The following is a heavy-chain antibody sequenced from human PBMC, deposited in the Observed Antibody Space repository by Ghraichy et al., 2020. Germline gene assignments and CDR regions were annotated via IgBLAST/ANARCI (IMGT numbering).Heavy chain of an antibody. CDR3: ARATVDTSMAGIDY. CDR2: TYYRSKWYN. Sequence: SQTLSLTCAISGDSVSSTSAAWNWIRQSPSRGLEWLGRTYYRSKWYNDYAVSVKSRITFNPDTSKNQFSLQLNSVSPEDTAVYHCARATVDTSMAGIDYWGQGTLVTVSS. J-gene: IGHJ4*02. V-gene: IGHV6-1*01. CDR1: GDSVSSTSAA. D-gene: IGHD5-18*01.